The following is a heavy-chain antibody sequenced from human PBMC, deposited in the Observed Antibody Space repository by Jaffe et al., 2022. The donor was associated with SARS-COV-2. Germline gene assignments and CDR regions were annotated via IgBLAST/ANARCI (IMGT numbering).Heavy chain of an antibody. CDR3: ARKGGSGRGNWFDP. CDR1: GGSFSGYY. CDR2: INHSGST. Sequence: QVQLQQWGAGLLKPSETLSLTCAVYGGSFSGYYWSWIRQPPGKGLEWIGEINHSGSTNYNPSLKSRVTISVDTSKNQFSLKLSSVTAADTAVYYCARKGGSGRGNWFDPWGQGTLVTVSS. J-gene: IGHJ5*02. V-gene: IGHV4-34*01. D-gene: IGHD6-19*01.